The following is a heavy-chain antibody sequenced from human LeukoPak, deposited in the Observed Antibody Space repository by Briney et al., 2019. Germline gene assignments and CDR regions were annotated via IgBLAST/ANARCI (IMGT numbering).Heavy chain of an antibody. CDR2: IYHSGST. V-gene: IGHV4-30-2*01. Sequence: SETLSLTCTVSGGSISSGGYYWSWIRQPPGKGLEWIGYIYHSGSTYYNPSLKSRVTISVDKSKNQFSLKLSSVTAADTAVYYCARVTSSTYLYYFDYWGQGTLVTVSS. J-gene: IGHJ4*02. D-gene: IGHD2-2*01. CDR1: GGSISSGGYY. CDR3: ARVTSSTYLYYFDY.